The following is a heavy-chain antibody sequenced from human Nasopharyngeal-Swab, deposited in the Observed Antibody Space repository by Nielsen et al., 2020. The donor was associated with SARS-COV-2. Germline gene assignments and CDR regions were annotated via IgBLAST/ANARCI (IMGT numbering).Heavy chain of an antibody. J-gene: IGHJ4*02. CDR3: ALSRDYETFNY. CDR1: GSTFSGYA. Sequence: GESLKISCAASGSTFSGYAMTWVRQAPGKGLEWVSTFYSGGSSTFYAEPVKGRFTISRDNAKNTLYLQMNSLRVEDTAEYYCALSRDYETFNYWGQGTLVTVSS. CDR2: FYSGGSST. V-gene: IGHV3-23*03. D-gene: IGHD4-17*01.